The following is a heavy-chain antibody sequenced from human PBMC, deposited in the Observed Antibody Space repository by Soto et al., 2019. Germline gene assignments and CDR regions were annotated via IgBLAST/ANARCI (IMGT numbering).Heavy chain of an antibody. Sequence: SETLSLTCTVSGGSISPYYWSWIRQPPGKGLELIGYVYYFATQYNPSLNSRVTISVDISKNHFSLNLTSVTAADRAVYFCVRFTPLDKDYGVDVWGPGTTVTVSS. CDR1: GGSISPYY. J-gene: IGHJ6*02. CDR3: VRFTPLDKDYGVDV. D-gene: IGHD2-2*03. V-gene: IGHV4-59*08. CDR2: VYYFAT.